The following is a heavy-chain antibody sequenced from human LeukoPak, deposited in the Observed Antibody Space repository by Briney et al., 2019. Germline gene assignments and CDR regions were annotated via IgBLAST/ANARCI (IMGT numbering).Heavy chain of an antibody. Sequence: GGSLRLSCAASGFTFSSYWMSRVRQAPGKGLEWVANIKQDGSEKYYVDSVKGRFTISRDNAKNSLYLQMNSLRAEDTAVYYCARERSDYYFDYWGQGTLVTVSS. CDR3: ARERSDYYFDY. J-gene: IGHJ4*02. V-gene: IGHV3-7*01. CDR1: GFTFSSYW. CDR2: IKQDGSEK. D-gene: IGHD5-24*01.